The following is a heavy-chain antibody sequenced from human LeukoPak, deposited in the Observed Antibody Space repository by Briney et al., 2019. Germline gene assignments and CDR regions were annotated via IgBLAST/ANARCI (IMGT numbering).Heavy chain of an antibody. V-gene: IGHV4-31*03. CDR2: IYYTGTT. CDR1: GGSISSGGYY. CDR3: ARVCPDTTDYYFDY. J-gene: IGHJ4*02. D-gene: IGHD1-26*01. Sequence: SQTLSLTCIVSGGSISSGGYYWSWIRQHPGKGLEWIGCIYYTGTTYYNPSLKSRVAISVDTSKNHFSLKLSSATAADTAVYYCARVCPDTTDYYFDYWGQGTLVTVSS.